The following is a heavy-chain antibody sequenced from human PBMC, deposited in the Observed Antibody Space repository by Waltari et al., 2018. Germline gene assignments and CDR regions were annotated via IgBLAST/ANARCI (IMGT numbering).Heavy chain of an antibody. CDR1: GLRVDDFG. Sequence: EVQLAESGGNLIRPGGSPRTTCVSSGLRVDDFGMSWVRQSPGEALEWVSSNDWNGRHTQYAESVRGRFTIFRDNTKNSLYLQMSDLRPEDTALYHCAKGYFGPDYWGQGTLVTVSS. V-gene: IGHV3-20*01. CDR2: NDWNGRHT. J-gene: IGHJ4*02. CDR3: AKGYFGPDY. D-gene: IGHD3-16*01.